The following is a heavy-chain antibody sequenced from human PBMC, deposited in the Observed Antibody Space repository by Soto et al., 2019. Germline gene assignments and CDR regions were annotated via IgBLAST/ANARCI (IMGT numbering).Heavy chain of an antibody. D-gene: IGHD3-10*01. Sequence: PSETLSLTCDVYGGSFSDYYWSWIRQPPGKGLEWIGEMNHGGSTSYNPSLKSRVTISVDTSKNQFSLKLRSVTVADTAVYYCARVQYYYGSWSYYSYYYAMDVWGQGTTVTVSS. V-gene: IGHV4-34*01. CDR3: ARVQYYYGSWSYYSYYYAMDV. CDR2: MNHGGST. CDR1: GGSFSDYY. J-gene: IGHJ6*02.